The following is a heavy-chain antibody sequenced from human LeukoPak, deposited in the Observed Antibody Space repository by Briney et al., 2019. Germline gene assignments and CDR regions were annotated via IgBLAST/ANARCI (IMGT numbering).Heavy chain of an antibody. CDR1: GDSVSSSTYY. V-gene: IGHV4-39*07. CDR2: IYYSGST. J-gene: IGHJ3*02. CDR3: ARVASGYDVFDI. Sequence: PSETLSLTCTVSGDSVSSSTYYWGWIRQPPGKGLEWIGSIYYSGSTYYNPSLKSRVTISVDTSKNQFSLKLSSVTAADTAVFYCARVASGYDVFDIWGQGTMVTVSS. D-gene: IGHD3-3*01.